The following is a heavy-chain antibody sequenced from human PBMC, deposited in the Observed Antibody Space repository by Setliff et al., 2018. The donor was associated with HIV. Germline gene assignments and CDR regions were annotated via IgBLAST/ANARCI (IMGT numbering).Heavy chain of an antibody. CDR2: INHAGST. J-gene: IGHJ5*02. CDR3: ARHDFWSGYHNWFDP. V-gene: IGHV4-34*01. Sequence: SETLSLTCTLYGASFSGYFWSWIRQPPGKGLEWIGEINHAGSTNFNPSLKSRVTISVDMSKNQFSLRLTSVTAADTAMYYCARHDFWSGYHNWFDPWGQGTLVTVSS. D-gene: IGHD3-3*01. CDR1: GASFSGYF.